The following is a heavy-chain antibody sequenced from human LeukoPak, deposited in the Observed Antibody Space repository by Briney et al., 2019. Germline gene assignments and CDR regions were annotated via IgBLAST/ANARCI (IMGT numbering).Heavy chain of an antibody. V-gene: IGHV3-30*02. CDR1: GFTFSNYG. Sequence: PGGSLRLSCAASGFTFSNYGMHWVRQAPGKGLEWVAFTWYDGSKKYHGDSVKGRFTISRDNSKNTLYLQMNSLRAEDTAVYYCAKDRVLYMDVWGKGTTVTVSS. D-gene: IGHD3-10*01. CDR2: TWYDGSKK. CDR3: AKDRVLYMDV. J-gene: IGHJ6*03.